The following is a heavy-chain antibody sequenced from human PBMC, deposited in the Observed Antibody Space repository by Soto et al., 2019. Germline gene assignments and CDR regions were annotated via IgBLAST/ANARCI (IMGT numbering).Heavy chain of an antibody. J-gene: IGHJ4*02. CDR3: AREYVSTGFDY. Sequence: GGSLRLSCAASGFTFSSYAMHWVRQAPGKGVEWVAVISYDGSNKYYADSVKGRFTISRDNSKNMLYLQMNSLRAEDTAVYYCAREYVSTGFDYWGQGTLVTVSA. D-gene: IGHD3-16*01. V-gene: IGHV3-30-3*01. CDR2: ISYDGSNK. CDR1: GFTFSSYA.